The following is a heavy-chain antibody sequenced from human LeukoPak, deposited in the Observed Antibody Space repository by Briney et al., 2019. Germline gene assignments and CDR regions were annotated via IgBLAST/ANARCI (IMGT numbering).Heavy chain of an antibody. CDR2: INNSGST. V-gene: IGHV4-34*01. D-gene: IGHD3-10*01. CDR3: ARGVRYYYGSGSYGHLDY. J-gene: IGHJ4*02. CDR1: GGSFSGYY. Sequence: SETLSLTCAVYGGSFSGYYWSWIRQPPGKGLEWIGEINNSGSTNYNPSLKSRVTTSVDTSKNQFSLKLSSVTAADTAVYYCARGVRYYYGSGSYGHLDYWGQGTLVTVSS.